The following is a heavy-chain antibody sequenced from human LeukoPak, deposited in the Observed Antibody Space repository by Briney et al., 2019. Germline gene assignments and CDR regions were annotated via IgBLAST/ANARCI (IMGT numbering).Heavy chain of an antibody. CDR3: ARESTVTTFYPNWFDP. D-gene: IGHD4-17*01. CDR2: IYYSGST. J-gene: IGHJ5*02. Sequence: SQTLSLTCTVSGGSISSGDYYWSWIRQPPGKGLEWIGYIYYSGSTYYNPSLKSRVTISVDTSKNQFSLKLSSVTAADTAVYYCARESTVTTFYPNWFDPWGQGTLVTVSS. V-gene: IGHV4-30-4*01. CDR1: GGSISSGDYY.